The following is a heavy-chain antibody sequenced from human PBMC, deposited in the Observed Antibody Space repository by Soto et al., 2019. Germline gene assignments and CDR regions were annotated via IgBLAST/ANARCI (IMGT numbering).Heavy chain of an antibody. CDR3: ARVLLTGYYAGREYNGMDV. CDR1: GYTFISYG. J-gene: IGHJ6*02. V-gene: IGHV1-18*01. Sequence: QIQLVQSGAEVKKPGASVKVSCKASGYTFISYGISWVRQAPGQGLEWMGWISAYNGNPNYAQKLQGRVTMTTDTSTSTAYMELRSLRSDETAVYYCARVLLTGYYAGREYNGMDVWGQGTTVTVSS. CDR2: ISAYNGNP. D-gene: IGHD3-9*01.